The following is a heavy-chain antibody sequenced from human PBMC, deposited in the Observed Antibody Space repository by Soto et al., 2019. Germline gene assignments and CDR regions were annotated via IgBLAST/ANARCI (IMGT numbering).Heavy chain of an antibody. D-gene: IGHD3-3*01. V-gene: IGHV3-23*01. CDR2: ISGSGGTT. J-gene: IGHJ4*02. Sequence: GGSMRLSYAASGFTFSSYAMSWVRAAPGEGLEWVSAISGSGGTTYYADSVKGRFTISRDNSKYTLYLQMNSLRAEDTAVYYCAKESDFWSGKGKLFDYWGQGTLVTVSS. CDR3: AKESDFWSGKGKLFDY. CDR1: GFTFSSYA.